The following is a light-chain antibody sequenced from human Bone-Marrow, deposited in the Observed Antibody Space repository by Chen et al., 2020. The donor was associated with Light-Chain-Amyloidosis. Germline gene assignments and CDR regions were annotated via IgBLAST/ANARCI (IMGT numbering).Light chain of an antibody. CDR3: CSYAGIYWV. CDR2: DVS. Sequence: QFALTQPRSVSGSPGLSVTIPCSGTSRDVGAYDSVSRYQQYPGKAPKLMIYDVSKRPSGVPDRFSASKSGNTASLTISGLQAEDEAEYYCCSYAGIYWVFGGGTKLTVL. V-gene: IGLV2-11*01. CDR1: SRDVGAYDS. J-gene: IGLJ3*02.